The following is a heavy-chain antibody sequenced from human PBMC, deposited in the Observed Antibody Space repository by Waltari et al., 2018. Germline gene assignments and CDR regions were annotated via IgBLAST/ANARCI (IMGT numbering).Heavy chain of an antibody. J-gene: IGHJ3*02. D-gene: IGHD4-17*01. CDR2: IYYSGST. CDR1: GGSISSSSYY. CDR3: VRASWHDYGGPGAFDI. V-gene: IGHV4-39*01. Sequence: QLQLQESGPGLVKPSETLSLTCTVSGGSISSSSYYWGWIRQPPGKGLEWIGSIYYSGSTYYTPSLKSRVTISVDTAKNQFSLKLSSVTAADTAVYYCVRASWHDYGGPGAFDIWGQGTMVTVSS.